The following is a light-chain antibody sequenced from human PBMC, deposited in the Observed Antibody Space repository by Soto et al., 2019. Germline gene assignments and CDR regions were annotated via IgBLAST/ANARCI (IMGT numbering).Light chain of an antibody. V-gene: IGKV1-27*01. CDR2: AAS. J-gene: IGKJ1*01. Sequence: DIPMTQSPSSLSASVGDRVTMTCRASQGISNSLAWWQQKPGKVPKLLIYAASTLQSGVPSRFSGRASGTDFTLTISSLQPEDIATYYCQKYNSAPWTFGQGTKVEIK. CDR3: QKYNSAPWT. CDR1: QGISNS.